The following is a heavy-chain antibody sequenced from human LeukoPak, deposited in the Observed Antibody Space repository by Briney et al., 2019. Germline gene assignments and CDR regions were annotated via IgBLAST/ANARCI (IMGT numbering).Heavy chain of an antibody. D-gene: IGHD2-2*01. V-gene: IGHV4-39*01. Sequence: SETLSLTCSVSGGSISSSDNFWAWIRQPPGKGLEWIATISYSVSTQYNPSLKSRVTISVDTSKNLLSLKLNSVTATDTAVYYCARHTSGSSLDYWGQGSLVTVSS. CDR2: ISYSVST. J-gene: IGHJ4*02. CDR1: GGSISSSDNF. CDR3: ARHTSGSSLDY.